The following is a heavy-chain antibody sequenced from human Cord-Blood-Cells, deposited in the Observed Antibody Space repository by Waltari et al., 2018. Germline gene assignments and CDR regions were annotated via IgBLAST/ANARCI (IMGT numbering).Heavy chain of an antibody. CDR3: ASDVWSGYDAFDI. D-gene: IGHD3-3*01. CDR1: GGSFSGYY. CDR2: INHSGST. Sequence: QVQLQQWGAGLLKPSETLSLTCTVYGGSFSGYYWSWIRQPPGKGLEWIGEINHSGSTNYNPSLKSRVTISVDTSKNQFSLRLSSVTAADTAVYYCASDVWSGYDAFDIWGQGTMVTVSS. J-gene: IGHJ3*02. V-gene: IGHV4-34*01.